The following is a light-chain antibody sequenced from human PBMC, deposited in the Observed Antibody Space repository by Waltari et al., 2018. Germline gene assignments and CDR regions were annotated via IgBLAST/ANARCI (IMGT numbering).Light chain of an antibody. CDR2: NTN. CDR1: SGSVSTSHF. J-gene: IGLJ3*02. V-gene: IGLV8-61*01. Sequence: QTVVTQEPSFSVSPGGTVTLTCGLSSGSVSTSHFPTWYQQTPGQAPRTLTYNTNTLSSGVPYRFSGSILGDKAALFITGAQADDEAGYYCLVHMGGGIWVFGGGTKLTVL. CDR3: LVHMGGGIWV.